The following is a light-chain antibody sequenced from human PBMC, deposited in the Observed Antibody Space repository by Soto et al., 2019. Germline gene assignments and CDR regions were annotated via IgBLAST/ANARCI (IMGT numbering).Light chain of an antibody. V-gene: IGKV3D-20*02. CDR3: QQRYSWLRA. CDR2: SGD. Sequence: TQSPGTLSLSPGERATLSCRASQSVSSSYLAWYQHKPGQSPRLVVYSGDKRAPGIPPRFSGSGSGTDFTLTISSLESDDFAIYYCQQRYSWLRAFGPGTKVDIK. CDR1: QSVSSSY. J-gene: IGKJ1*01.